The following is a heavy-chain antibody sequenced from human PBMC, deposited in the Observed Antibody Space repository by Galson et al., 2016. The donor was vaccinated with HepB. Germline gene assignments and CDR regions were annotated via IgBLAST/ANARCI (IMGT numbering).Heavy chain of an antibody. CDR2: ISSSSTNI. D-gene: IGHD6-13*01. CDR3: ARGYTRSSRLWYFDY. Sequence: SLRLSCAASGFTFSTYGMNWVRQAPGRGLEWVSFISSSSTNIYYADSVKGRFTISRDVARDSLYLQMNSLRAEDTAVYYCARGYTRSSRLWYFDYWGQGTLVTVSS. V-gene: IGHV3-21*01. CDR1: GFTFSTYG. J-gene: IGHJ4*02.